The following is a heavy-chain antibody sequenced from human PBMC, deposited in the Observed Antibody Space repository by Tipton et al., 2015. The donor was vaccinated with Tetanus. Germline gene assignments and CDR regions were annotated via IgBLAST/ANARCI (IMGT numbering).Heavy chain of an antibody. Sequence: TLSLTCTVSGGPFRRYYWTWIRQPAGKGLEWIGRVYNSGSANYNPSLKSRVTMSVDTSKDQFSLKMNSVTAADTAVYYCASVDYASSTYGFEIWSQGTAVTVSS. D-gene: IGHD2-2*01. J-gene: IGHJ3*02. CDR3: ASVDYASSTYGFEI. CDR2: VYNSGSA. V-gene: IGHV4-4*07. CDR1: GGPFRRYY.